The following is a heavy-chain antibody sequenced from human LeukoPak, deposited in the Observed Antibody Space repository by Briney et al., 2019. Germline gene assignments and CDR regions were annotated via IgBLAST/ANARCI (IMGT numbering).Heavy chain of an antibody. CDR1: GFTFRSYT. CDR3: ARDYSSGWFGKGAY. CDR2: IDGYGTLK. V-gene: IGHV3-21*06. J-gene: IGHJ4*02. D-gene: IGHD6-19*01. Sequence: MSGGSLRLSCSGSGFTFRSYTMTWVRQAPGKGLEWVSSIDGYGTLKYYADSLKGLFTISRDNANISVYLQMNTLTADDSGLYFCARDYSSGWFGKGAYWGQGTRVLVSS.